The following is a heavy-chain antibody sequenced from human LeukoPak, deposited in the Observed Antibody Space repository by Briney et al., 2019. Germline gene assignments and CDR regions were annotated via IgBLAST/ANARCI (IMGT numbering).Heavy chain of an antibody. CDR2: IYYTGST. D-gene: IGHD6-6*01. Sequence: KSSETPSLTCSVSGGSISSLYWSWIRQPPGKGLEWIGYIYYTGSTNYNPSLKSRVTMFVDMSKNQFSLRLSSVTAADTAVYYCARHRAYSSSSPFDYWGQGTLVTVSS. V-gene: IGHV4-59*08. J-gene: IGHJ4*02. CDR1: GGSISSLY. CDR3: ARHRAYSSSSPFDY.